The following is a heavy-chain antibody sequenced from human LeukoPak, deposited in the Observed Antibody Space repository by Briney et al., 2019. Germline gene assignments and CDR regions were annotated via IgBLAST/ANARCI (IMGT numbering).Heavy chain of an antibody. CDR3: AKETGRWELE. CDR1: GFTFSSYG. V-gene: IGHV3-33*06. Sequence: GRSLRLSCAASGFTFSSYGMHWVRQAPGKGLEWVAVIWYDGSNKYYADSVKGRFTISRDNSENTLYLQMNSLRAEDTAVYYCAKETGRWELEWGQGTLVTVSS. J-gene: IGHJ4*02. CDR2: IWYDGSNK. D-gene: IGHD1-26*01.